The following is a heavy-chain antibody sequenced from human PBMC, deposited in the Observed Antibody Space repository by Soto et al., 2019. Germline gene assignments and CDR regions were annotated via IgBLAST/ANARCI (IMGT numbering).Heavy chain of an antibody. Sequence: SETLSLTCTVSGDSICSGGYYWRWLRQHPGKGLEWIGYIYYSGSTYYNPSLKSRVTISVDTSKSQFSLKLSSVTAEDTAVYYCARDGYSYGNYYYYGMDVWGQGTTVTVSS. CDR3: ARDGYSYGNYYYYGMDV. V-gene: IGHV4-31*03. CDR2: IYYSGST. CDR1: GDSICSGGYY. D-gene: IGHD5-18*01. J-gene: IGHJ6*02.